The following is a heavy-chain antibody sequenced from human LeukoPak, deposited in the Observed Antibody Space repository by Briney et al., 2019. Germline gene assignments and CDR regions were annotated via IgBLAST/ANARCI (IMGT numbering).Heavy chain of an antibody. Sequence: PSETLSLTCTVSGGSISSYYWSWIRQPPGKGLEWIGYIYYSGSTNYNPSLKSRVTISVDTSKNQFSLKLSSVTAADTAVYYCARPKGVAVAENWFDPWGQGTLVTVSS. CDR2: IYYSGST. D-gene: IGHD6-19*01. CDR1: GGSISSYY. CDR3: ARPKGVAVAENWFDP. J-gene: IGHJ5*02. V-gene: IGHV4-59*08.